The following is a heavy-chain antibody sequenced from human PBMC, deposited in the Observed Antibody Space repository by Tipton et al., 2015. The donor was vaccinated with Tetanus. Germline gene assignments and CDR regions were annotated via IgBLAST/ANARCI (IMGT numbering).Heavy chain of an antibody. V-gene: IGHV3-33*01. J-gene: IGHJ4*02. CDR1: GFSFSSYG. Sequence: CAASGFSFSSYGMHWVRQAPGKGLEWVSVIWYDGSDRYYADSGKGRFTISRDNSKNMLYLQMNSLRAEDTAVYYCAREADCSGGSCYSGDFDYWGQGTLVTVSS. CDR3: AREADCSGGSCYSGDFDY. CDR2: IWYDGSDR. D-gene: IGHD2-15*01.